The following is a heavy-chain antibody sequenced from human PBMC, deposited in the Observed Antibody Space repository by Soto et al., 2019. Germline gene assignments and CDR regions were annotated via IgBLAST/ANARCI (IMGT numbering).Heavy chain of an antibody. CDR2: IKPATGDT. J-gene: IGHJ5*02. CDR3: ASAAGRSNLPPYYFDP. D-gene: IGHD3-10*01. Sequence: QVHLVQSGAEVQKPGASVRISCQASGYGFTTSAIHWVRQAPGQSLEWMGWIKPATGDTKYSKKVRGRVTFEADTSTTTFYRELRSLASHDTAVYYCASAAGRSNLPPYYFDPWGQGTLVTVSS. V-gene: IGHV1-3*01. CDR1: GYGFTTSA.